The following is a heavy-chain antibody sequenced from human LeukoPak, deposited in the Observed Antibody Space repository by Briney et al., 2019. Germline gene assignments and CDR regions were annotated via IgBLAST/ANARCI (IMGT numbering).Heavy chain of an antibody. CDR1: GGSFSGYY. V-gene: IGHV4-34*01. CDR3: AREVKQQLVSFLCAFDI. J-gene: IGHJ3*02. Sequence: PSETLSLTCAVYGGSFSGYYWSWIRQPPGKGLEWIGEINHSGSTNYNPSLKSRVTISVDTSKNQFSLKLSSVTAVDTAVYYCAREVKQQLVSFLCAFDIWGQGTMVTVSS. CDR2: INHSGST. D-gene: IGHD6-13*01.